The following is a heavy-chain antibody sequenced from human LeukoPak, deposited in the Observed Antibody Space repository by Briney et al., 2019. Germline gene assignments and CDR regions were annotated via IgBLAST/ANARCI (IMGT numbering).Heavy chain of an antibody. Sequence: GGSLLLSCAASGLTFSSRWMSWVRQAPGKGLEWVGNIQPDGREQYPVDSVKGRFTISRDNARNSLFLQMNSLRVEDTAVYYCASQSYARFDPWGQGTLVTVSS. J-gene: IGHJ5*02. D-gene: IGHD3-16*01. V-gene: IGHV3-7*01. CDR3: ASQSYARFDP. CDR2: IQPDGREQ. CDR1: GLTFSSRW.